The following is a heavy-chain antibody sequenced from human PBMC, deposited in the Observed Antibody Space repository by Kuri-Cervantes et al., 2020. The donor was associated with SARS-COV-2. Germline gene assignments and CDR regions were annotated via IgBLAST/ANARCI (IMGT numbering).Heavy chain of an antibody. D-gene: IGHD4-23*01. V-gene: IGHV3-23*01. J-gene: IGHJ4*02. CDR1: GFIFSSYA. CDR2: ISGSGGIT. CDR3: ASGNSIDY. Sequence: GESMRFSCAASGFIFSSYAMSWVRQATGKGLEWVSNISGSGGITYYADTVKGRFTISRDNSKNTLYLQMTSLSAEDTAVYYCASGNSIDYWGQGTLVTVSS.